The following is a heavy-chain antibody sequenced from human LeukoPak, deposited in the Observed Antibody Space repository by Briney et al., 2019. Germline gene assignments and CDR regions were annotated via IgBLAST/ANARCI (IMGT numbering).Heavy chain of an antibody. V-gene: IGHV4-34*01. CDR3: ARGRHSSGWVASN. D-gene: IGHD6-19*01. CDR1: GGSFSGYY. Sequence: SETLSLTCAVSGGSFSGYYWSWMRQPPGKGLEWIGEINHSGSTNYNPYLKSRVTISVDTSKNQFSLKLSSVTAADTAVYYCARGRHSSGWVASNWGQGTLVTVSS. J-gene: IGHJ4*02. CDR2: INHSGST.